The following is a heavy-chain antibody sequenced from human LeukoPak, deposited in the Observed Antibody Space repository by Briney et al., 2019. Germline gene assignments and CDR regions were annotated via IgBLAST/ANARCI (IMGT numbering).Heavy chain of an antibody. V-gene: IGHV4-4*02. CDR3: ARHLRLVTAFDY. CDR2: IYHSGST. CDR1: GGSISSSNW. J-gene: IGHJ4*02. D-gene: IGHD3-9*01. Sequence: SETLSLTCAVSGGSISSSNWWSWVRQPPGKGLEWIGEIYHSGSTNYNPSLKSRVTISVDKSKNQFSLKLSSVTAADTAVYYRARHLRLVTAFDYWGQGTLVTVSS.